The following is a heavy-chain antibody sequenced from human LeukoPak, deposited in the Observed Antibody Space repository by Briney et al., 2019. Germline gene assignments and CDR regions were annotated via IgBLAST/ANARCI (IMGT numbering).Heavy chain of an antibody. CDR3: ARRDFWSHLGWFDP. V-gene: IGHV4-61*05. J-gene: IGHJ5*02. Sequence: PSETLSLTCTVSGGSITITSYYWSWLRQPPGKRLEWIGYIYYSGSTNYNPSLKSRVTISVDTSKNQFSLKLSSVTAADTAVYYCARRDFWSHLGWFDPWGQGTLVTVSS. CDR2: IYYSGST. CDR1: GGSITITSYY. D-gene: IGHD3-3*01.